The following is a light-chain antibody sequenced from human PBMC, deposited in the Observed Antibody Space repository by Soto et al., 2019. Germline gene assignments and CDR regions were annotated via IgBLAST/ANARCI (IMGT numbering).Light chain of an antibody. Sequence: EIVMKQSPATLSVSPGDRATLSCRASQSVDNDLAWYQQKPGQPPRLLIYDASTRATGIPVRFSGSQSGTEFTLSISSLLSEDFAVYVCQQYNNWPLTFGGGTKVETK. J-gene: IGKJ4*01. CDR2: DAS. CDR3: QQYNNWPLT. CDR1: QSVDND. V-gene: IGKV3D-15*01.